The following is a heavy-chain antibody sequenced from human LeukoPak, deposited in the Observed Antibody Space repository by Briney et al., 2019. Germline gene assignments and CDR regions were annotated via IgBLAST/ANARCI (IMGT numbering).Heavy chain of an antibody. Sequence: APVKVFCKVSGYTLTELSMHWVRQAPGKGLEWMGGFDPEDGETTYAQKFQGRVTMTEDTFTDTAYMELSSLRSEDTAVYYCATGAYGRRYFDYWGQGTLVTVSS. CDR1: GYTLTELS. CDR3: ATGAYGRRYFDY. D-gene: IGHD4-17*01. V-gene: IGHV1-24*01. CDR2: FDPEDGET. J-gene: IGHJ4*02.